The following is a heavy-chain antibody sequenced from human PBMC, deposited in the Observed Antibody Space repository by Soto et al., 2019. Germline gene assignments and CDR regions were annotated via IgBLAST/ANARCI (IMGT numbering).Heavy chain of an antibody. V-gene: IGHV3-30*18. Sequence: QVQLVESGGGVVQPGRSLRLSCAASGFTFSSYGMHWVRQAPGKGLEWVAVISYDGSNKYYADSVKGRFTISRDNSKNTLYLQMNSLRAEYTAVYYCAKGDLYSSGWFAEYFQHWGQGTLVTVSS. CDR1: GFTFSSYG. CDR3: AKGDLYSSGWFAEYFQH. CDR2: ISYDGSNK. J-gene: IGHJ1*01. D-gene: IGHD6-19*01.